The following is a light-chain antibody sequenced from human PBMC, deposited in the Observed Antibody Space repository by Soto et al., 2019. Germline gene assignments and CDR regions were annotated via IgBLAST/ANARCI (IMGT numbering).Light chain of an antibody. J-gene: IGKJ1*01. CDR1: QSVSGSY. CDR2: GAS. Sequence: EIVLTQSPGTLSLSPGERATLSCRASQSVSGSYLAWYQQKPGQAPRLVIYGASSRATGIPDRFSGSGSGTDFTLTISRLEPEDFAVYYCQQYGSSPWTFGQGTKVEIK. V-gene: IGKV3-20*01. CDR3: QQYGSSPWT.